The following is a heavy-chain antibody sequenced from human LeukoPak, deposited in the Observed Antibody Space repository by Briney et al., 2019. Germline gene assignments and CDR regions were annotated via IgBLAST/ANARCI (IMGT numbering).Heavy chain of an antibody. J-gene: IGHJ3*02. Sequence: PGGSLRLSCAASGFTFSSYSMNWVRQAPGKGLEWVSSISSSSSYIYYADSVKGRFTISRDNAKNSLYLQMNSLRAEDTAVYYCARDLGDYDSSGYRVNDAFDIWGQGTMVTVSS. CDR3: ARDLGDYDSSGYRVNDAFDI. D-gene: IGHD3-22*01. V-gene: IGHV3-21*01. CDR1: GFTFSSYS. CDR2: ISSSSSYI.